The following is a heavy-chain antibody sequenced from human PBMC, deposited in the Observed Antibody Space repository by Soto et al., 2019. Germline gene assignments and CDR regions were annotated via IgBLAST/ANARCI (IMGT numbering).Heavy chain of an antibody. J-gene: IGHJ6*02. CDR2: ISSTSSTI. CDR1: GFTFHTYE. CDR3: ARGAYYYYYGLDV. V-gene: IGHV3-48*03. Sequence: EVQLVESGGGLVQPGGSLRLSCAASGFTFHTYEMNWVRQAPGKGLEWVSYISSTSSTISYADSVKGRFTISRDNAKNPLSLQMNSLRAEDTAVYYCARGAYYYYYGLDVWGQGTTVTVSS.